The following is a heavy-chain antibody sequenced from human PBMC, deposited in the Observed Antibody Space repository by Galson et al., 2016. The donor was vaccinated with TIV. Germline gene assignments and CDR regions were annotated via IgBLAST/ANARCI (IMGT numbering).Heavy chain of an antibody. Sequence: ETLSLTCSVSGGSTDSSFWSWLRQPAGKGLEWIGRLNTAGGTSYNPSLNSRVTMSVDTSQNQFSFSLRLTSVTAADTGVYLCAGDWWVTYTDLPFFEYWGQGILVTVSS. CDR1: GGSTDSSF. CDR2: LNTAGGT. D-gene: IGHD2-15*01. CDR3: AGDWWVTYTDLPFFEY. J-gene: IGHJ4*01. V-gene: IGHV4-4*07.